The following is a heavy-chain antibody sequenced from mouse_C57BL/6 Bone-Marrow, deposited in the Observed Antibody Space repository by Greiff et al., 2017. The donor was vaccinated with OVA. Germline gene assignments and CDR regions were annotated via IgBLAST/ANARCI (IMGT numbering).Heavy chain of an antibody. D-gene: IGHD2-3*01. CDR1: GFTFTGYY. CDR3: ARYRDDGYSGFAY. J-gene: IGHJ3*01. Sequence: EVQLQESGGGLVQPGGSLSLSCAASGFTFTGYYMSWVRQPPGKGLEWLGIIRNKANGNTSEYSASVKGRFTISRDNSQSILYLQMSALRAEDSATYYCARYRDDGYSGFAYWGQGTLVTVSA. CDR2: IRNKANGNTS. V-gene: IGHV7-3*01.